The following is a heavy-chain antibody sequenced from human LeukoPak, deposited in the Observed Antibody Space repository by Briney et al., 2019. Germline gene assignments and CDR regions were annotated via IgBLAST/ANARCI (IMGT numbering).Heavy chain of an antibody. CDR1: GFTFSSYG. Sequence: GGSLRLSCAASGFTFSSYGMHWVRQAPGKGLEWVAVISYDGSNKYYADSVKGRFTISRDNSKNTLYLQMNSLRAEDTAVYYCAKAGGYCSGGSCSLDYWAQGTLVTVSS. CDR3: AKAGGYCSGGSCSLDY. V-gene: IGHV3-30*18. J-gene: IGHJ4*02. CDR2: ISYDGSNK. D-gene: IGHD2-15*01.